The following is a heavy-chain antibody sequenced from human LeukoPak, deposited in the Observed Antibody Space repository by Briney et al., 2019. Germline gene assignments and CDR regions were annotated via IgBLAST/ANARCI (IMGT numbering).Heavy chain of an antibody. V-gene: IGHV4-31*03. CDR1: GGSISSGDYF. D-gene: IGHD3-16*01. J-gene: IGHJ5*02. CDR3: ARRGGGHWFDP. CDR2: VYNTGNT. Sequence: SETLSLTCTVSGGSISSGDYFWSWIRQHPERGLEWIGYVYNTGNTYCNPSLKSRVTLSVDTSKNQFSLKLTSVTAADTAVYYCARRGGGHWFDPWGQGTLVTVSS.